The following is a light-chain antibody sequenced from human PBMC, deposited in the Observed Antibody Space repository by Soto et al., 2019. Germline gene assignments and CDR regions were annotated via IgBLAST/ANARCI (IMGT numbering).Light chain of an antibody. CDR2: AAS. J-gene: IGKJ3*01. CDR3: QHYCSFP. CDR1: QGISSF. Sequence: VIWMTQSPSLLSASAGDRVNISCRVSQGISSFLAWYHQKPGKAPEILIYAASTLQSEVPSRFSGSASGTDFTLTISCLHSEDFATYYCQHYCSFPFGPGT. V-gene: IGKV1D-8*01.